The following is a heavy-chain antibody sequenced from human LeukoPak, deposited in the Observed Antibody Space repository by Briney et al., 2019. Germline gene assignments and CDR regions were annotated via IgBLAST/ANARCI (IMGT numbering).Heavy chain of an antibody. V-gene: IGHV3-30*18. CDR3: AKGVTMIVVCIDY. CDR2: ISYDGSNK. J-gene: IGHJ4*02. D-gene: IGHD3-22*01. CDR1: GFTFSSYG. Sequence: PGGSLRFSCAASGFTFSSYGMHWVRQAPGKGLEWVAVISYDGSNKYYADSVKGRFTISRDNSKNTLYLQMNSLRAEDTAVYYCAKGVTMIVVCIDYWGQGTLVTVSS.